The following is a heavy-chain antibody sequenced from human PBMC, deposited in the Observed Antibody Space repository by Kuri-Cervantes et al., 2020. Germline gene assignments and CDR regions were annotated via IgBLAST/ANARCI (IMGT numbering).Heavy chain of an antibody. D-gene: IGHD7-27*01. Sequence: SETLSLTCTVSGGSISSYYWSWVRQPPGKGLEWIGYIYYSGSTNYNPSLKSRVTISVDTSKNQSSLKLSSVTAADTAVYYCAGSTESGVGYWGQGTLVTVSS. CDR2: IYYSGST. J-gene: IGHJ4*02. V-gene: IGHV4-59*01. CDR1: GGSISSYY. CDR3: AGSTESGVGY.